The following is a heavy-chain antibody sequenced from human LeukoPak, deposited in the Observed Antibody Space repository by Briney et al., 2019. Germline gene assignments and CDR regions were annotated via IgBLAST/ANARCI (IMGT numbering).Heavy chain of an antibody. V-gene: IGHV1-2*02. J-gene: IGHJ3*02. Sequence: GSVKVSCKASGCTFTGYYMHWVRQAPGQGLEWMGWINPNSGGTNYAQKFQGRVTMTRDTSISTAYMELSRLRSDDTAVYYCARRQLLWFGELLDAFDIWGQGTMVTVSS. D-gene: IGHD3-10*01. CDR2: INPNSGGT. CDR1: GCTFTGYY. CDR3: ARRQLLWFGELLDAFDI.